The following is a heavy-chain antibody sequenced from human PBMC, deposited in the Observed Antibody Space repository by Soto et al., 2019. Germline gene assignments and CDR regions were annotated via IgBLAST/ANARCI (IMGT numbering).Heavy chain of an antibody. CDR3: ARWGGVCPDGLWGAPFDP. D-gene: IGHD3-10*01. J-gene: IGHJ5*02. CDR2: INHSATT. V-gene: IGHV4-31*03. Sequence: ALPHSFTVSGGCMISDGHFWSWIRKHRGKSLQSIAYINHSATTFYNPSLKSRLTISVDTSENQFSLRLTPVTAADTAVYFCARWGGVCPDGLWGAPFDPWGQVTLVTVSS. CDR1: GGCMISDGHF.